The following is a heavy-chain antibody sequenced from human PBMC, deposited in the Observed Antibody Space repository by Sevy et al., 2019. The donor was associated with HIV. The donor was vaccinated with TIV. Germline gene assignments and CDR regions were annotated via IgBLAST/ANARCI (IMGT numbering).Heavy chain of an antibody. Sequence: GGSLRLSCAASGFTFSSYWMSWVRQAPGKGLEWVANIKQDGSEKYYVDSVNGRFTISRDNAKNSLYLQMNSLRAEDTAVYYCARDQGNTGIYYYYGMDVWGQGTTVTVSS. V-gene: IGHV3-7*01. CDR2: IKQDGSEK. J-gene: IGHJ6*02. D-gene: IGHD3-10*01. CDR3: ARDQGNTGIYYYYGMDV. CDR1: GFTFSSYW.